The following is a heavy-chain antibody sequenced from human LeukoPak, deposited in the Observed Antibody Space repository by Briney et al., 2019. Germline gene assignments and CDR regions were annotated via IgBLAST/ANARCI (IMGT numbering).Heavy chain of an antibody. V-gene: IGHV3-48*04. D-gene: IGHD3-3*01. CDR3: AKVGDFWSGYWAQN. J-gene: IGHJ4*02. CDR1: GFTFSSYS. CDR2: ISSSSTI. Sequence: GGSLRLSCAASGFTFSSYSMNWVRQAPGKGLEWVSYISSSSTIYYADSVKGRFTISRDNAKNSLYLQMNSLRAEDTAVYYCAKVGDFWSGYWAQNWGQGTLVTVSS.